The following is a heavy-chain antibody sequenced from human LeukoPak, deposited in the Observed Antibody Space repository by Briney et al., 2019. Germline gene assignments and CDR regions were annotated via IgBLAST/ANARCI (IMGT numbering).Heavy chain of an antibody. J-gene: IGHJ3*02. CDR3: AKDGECGGDCLGGAFDI. CDR2: ISYDGSNK. CDR1: GFTFSSYG. D-gene: IGHD2-21*02. V-gene: IGHV3-30*18. Sequence: GGSLRLSCAASGFTFSSYGMHWVRQAPGKGLEWVAVISYDGSNKYYADPVKGRFTISRDNSKNTLYLQMNSLRAEDTAVYYCAKDGECGGDCLGGAFDIWGQGTMVTVSS.